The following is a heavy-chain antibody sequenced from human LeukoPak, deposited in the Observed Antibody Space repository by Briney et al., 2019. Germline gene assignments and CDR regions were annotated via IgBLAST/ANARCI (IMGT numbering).Heavy chain of an antibody. CDR1: GGSISSYY. CDR3: ARGGDGLAYCGGDCYSAVD. Sequence: SETLSLTCTVSGGSISSYYWSWIRQPPGKGLEWIGYIYYSGSTNYNPSLKSRVTISVDTSKNQFSLKLSSVTAADTAVYYCARGGDGLAYCGGDCYSAVDWGQGTLVTVFS. V-gene: IGHV4-59*01. D-gene: IGHD2-21*02. J-gene: IGHJ4*02. CDR2: IYYSGST.